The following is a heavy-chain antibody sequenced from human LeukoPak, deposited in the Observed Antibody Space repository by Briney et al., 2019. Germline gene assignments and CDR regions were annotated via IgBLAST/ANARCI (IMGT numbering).Heavy chain of an antibody. CDR2: ISGSGDNT. D-gene: IGHD3-22*01. Sequence: PGGSLRLSCAASGFTFSSYAMSWVRQAPGKGLEWVSGISGSGDNTYYVDSVKGRFTISRDNSKSTLYVQVNSLGTEDTAAYYCAKGSYYDSSGSFYFDYWGQGTLVTVSS. CDR3: AKGSYYDSSGSFYFDY. CDR1: GFTFSSYA. J-gene: IGHJ4*02. V-gene: IGHV3-23*01.